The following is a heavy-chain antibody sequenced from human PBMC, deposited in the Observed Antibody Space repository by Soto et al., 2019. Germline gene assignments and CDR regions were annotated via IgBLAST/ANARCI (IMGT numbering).Heavy chain of an antibody. CDR2: ISGIGGST. J-gene: IGHJ4*02. Sequence: EVQLLASGGGLVQPGGSLRLSCAACGFTFNDYALSWVRQAPGKGLEWVATISGIGGSTYLADSVKGRPSISRDNSKHKVSLLMTSLRAEATAVYFCAIGSSGYISIWYYFDYWGRGTLVTVSS. CDR3: AIGSSGYISIWYYFDY. D-gene: IGHD6-13*01. V-gene: IGHV3-23*01. CDR1: GFTFNDYA.